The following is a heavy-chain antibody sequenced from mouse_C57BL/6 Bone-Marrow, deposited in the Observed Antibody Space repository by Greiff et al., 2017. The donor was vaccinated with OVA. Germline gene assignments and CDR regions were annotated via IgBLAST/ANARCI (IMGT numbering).Heavy chain of an antibody. J-gene: IGHJ4*01. CDR1: GYTFTSYW. CDR2: IDPSDSYT. V-gene: IGHV1-50*01. Sequence: QVQLQQPGAELVKPGASVKLSCKASGYTFTSYWMQWVKQRPGQGLEWIGEIDPSDSYTNYNQKFKGKATLTVDTSSSTAYMQLSSLTSEDSAVDYCASDYDDYAMDYWGQGTSVTVSS. D-gene: IGHD2-4*01. CDR3: ASDYDDYAMDY.